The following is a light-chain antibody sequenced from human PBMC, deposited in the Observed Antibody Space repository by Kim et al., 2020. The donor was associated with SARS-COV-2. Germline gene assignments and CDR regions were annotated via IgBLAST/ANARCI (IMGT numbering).Light chain of an antibody. CDR1: QSISSN. J-gene: IGKJ4*01. V-gene: IGKV3-15*01. Sequence: EIVMTQSPVTLSVSQGERATLSCRASQSISSNLAWYQQKPGQAPRLLIYGASIRATGIPARVSGSGSGTEFTLTISSLQSEDLAVYYCQQYNNWPPLTFGGGTKVDIK. CDR2: GAS. CDR3: QQYNNWPPLT.